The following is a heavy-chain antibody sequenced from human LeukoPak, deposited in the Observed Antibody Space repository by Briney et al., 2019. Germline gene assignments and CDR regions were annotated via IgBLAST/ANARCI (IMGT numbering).Heavy chain of an antibody. V-gene: IGHV4-39*01. CDR3: ARQAVYYGSGSYYPDY. J-gene: IGHJ4*02. CDR2: IYYSGST. D-gene: IGHD3-10*01. Sequence: PSETLSLTCTVSGGSISSSSYYWGWIRQPPGKGLEWIGSIYYSGSTYYNPSLKGRVTISVDTSKNQFSLKLSSVTAADTAVYYCARQAVYYGSGSYYPDYWGQGTLVTVSS. CDR1: GGSISSSSYY.